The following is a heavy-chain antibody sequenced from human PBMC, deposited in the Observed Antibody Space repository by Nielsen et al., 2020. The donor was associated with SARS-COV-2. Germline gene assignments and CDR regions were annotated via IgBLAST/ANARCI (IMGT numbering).Heavy chain of an antibody. D-gene: IGHD4-17*01. V-gene: IGHV3-48*02. CDR2: ISSSSSTI. J-gene: IGHJ4*02. CDR3: ARGGTTDY. Sequence: WIRQPPGKGLEWVSYISSSSSTIYYADSVKGRFTISRDNAKNSLYLQMNSLRDEDTAVYYCARGGTTDYWGQGTLVTVSS.